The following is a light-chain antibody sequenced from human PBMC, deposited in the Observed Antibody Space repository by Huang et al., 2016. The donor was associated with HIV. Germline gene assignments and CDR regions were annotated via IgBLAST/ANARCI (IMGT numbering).Light chain of an antibody. V-gene: IGKV3-11*01. CDR2: DAS. CDR3: QQRSNWPPLT. J-gene: IGKJ4*01. CDR1: QSISSS. Sequence: EIVLTQSPATLSLSPGDRATLSCRASQSISSSVAWYQQKPGQAPRLLIYDASNRAAGSPARFSGNGSGTDFTLTISSLEPEDFAVYYCQQRSNWPPLTFGGGTKVEIK.